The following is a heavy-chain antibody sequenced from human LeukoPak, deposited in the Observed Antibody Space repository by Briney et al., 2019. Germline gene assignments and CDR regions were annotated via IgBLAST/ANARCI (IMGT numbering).Heavy chain of an antibody. CDR2: IIPIFGTA. D-gene: IGHD1-26*01. CDR3: ASSGSYGVWYFDY. J-gene: IGHJ4*02. V-gene: IGHV1-69*05. Sequence: SVKVSCKASGGTFSSYAISWVRQAPGQGLEWMGGIIPIFGTANYAQKFQGRVTITTDESTSTAYMELSSLRSEDTAVYYCASSGSYGVWYFDYWGQGTLITVSS. CDR1: GGTFSSYA.